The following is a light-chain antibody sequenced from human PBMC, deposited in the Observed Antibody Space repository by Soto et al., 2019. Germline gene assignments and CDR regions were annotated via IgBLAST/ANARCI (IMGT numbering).Light chain of an antibody. V-gene: IGKV2-28*01. Sequence: DIVMTQSPLSLPVTPGEPASISCSSRHSLLHSNGYNYLDWYLQKPGQSPQLLIYLVSKRASGVPDRFNGSGSGTDFTLKISAVEAEDVGLYYCMQPLQTPWTFGQGTKVDIK. CDR2: LVS. J-gene: IGKJ1*01. CDR1: HSLLHSNGYNY. CDR3: MQPLQTPWT.